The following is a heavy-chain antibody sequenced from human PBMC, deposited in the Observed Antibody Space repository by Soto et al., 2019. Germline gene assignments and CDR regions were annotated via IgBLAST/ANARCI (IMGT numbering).Heavy chain of an antibody. D-gene: IGHD3-22*01. V-gene: IGHV5-51*01. CDR2: IYPGDSDT. J-gene: IGHJ6*02. Sequence: GESLKISCKGSGYSFTSYWIGWVRQMPGKGLEGMGIIYPGDSDTRYSPSFQGQVTISADKSISTAYLQWSSLKASDTAMYYCARLVNYDSSGYYGLGFYYYGMDVWGQGTTVTVSS. CDR1: GYSFTSYW. CDR3: ARLVNYDSSGYYGLGFYYYGMDV.